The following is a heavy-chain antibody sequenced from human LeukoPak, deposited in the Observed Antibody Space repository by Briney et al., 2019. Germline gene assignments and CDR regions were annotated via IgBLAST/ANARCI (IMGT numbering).Heavy chain of an antibody. Sequence: GGSLRLSCAASGFPFSSYWIHWVRQAPGKGLVWVSRISSDGSITSYADSVKGRFTISRDNAKNTLYLQMNSLRAEDTAVYYCARGYNSMDVWGQGTTVTVSS. CDR1: GFPFSSYW. J-gene: IGHJ6*02. V-gene: IGHV3-74*01. CDR3: ARGYNSMDV. CDR2: ISSDGSIT.